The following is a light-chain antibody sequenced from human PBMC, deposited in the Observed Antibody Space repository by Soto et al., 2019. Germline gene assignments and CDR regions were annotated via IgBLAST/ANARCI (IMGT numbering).Light chain of an antibody. Sequence: DIPMTQSPSSLSASVGDRVTITCRASQSISSYLNWYQQKPGKAPQLLIYAASSLQSVVPSRFSGSGSGTDFTLTISSLQPEDFATYYCQQSYSTPLTFGGGTKVEIK. CDR3: QQSYSTPLT. CDR2: AAS. V-gene: IGKV1-39*01. CDR1: QSISSY. J-gene: IGKJ4*01.